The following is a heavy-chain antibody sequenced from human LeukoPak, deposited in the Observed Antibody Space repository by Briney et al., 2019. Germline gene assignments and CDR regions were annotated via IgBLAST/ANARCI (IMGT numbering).Heavy chain of an antibody. J-gene: IGHJ3*02. CDR3: ARGYYYDSSGIEAFDI. V-gene: IGHV3-23*01. CDR1: GFTFSSYA. CDR2: ISGSGGST. Sequence: GGSLRLSCAASGFTFSSYAMSWVRQAPGKGLEWVSAISGSGGSTYYADSVKGRFTISRDNSKNTLYLQMNSLRAEDTAVYYCARGYYYDSSGIEAFDIWGQGTMVTVSS. D-gene: IGHD3-22*01.